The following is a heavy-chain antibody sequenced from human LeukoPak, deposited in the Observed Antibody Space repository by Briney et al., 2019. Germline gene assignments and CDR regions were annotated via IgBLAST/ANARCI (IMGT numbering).Heavy chain of an antibody. CDR2: IYYSGST. D-gene: IGHD3-10*01. CDR1: GGSLSSYY. Sequence: PSETLSLICTVSGGSLSSYYWSWIRQPPGKGLEWIAFIYYSGSTSYNPSLKSRVTISVDTSKNQFSLKLTSVTAADTAVYYCARHYGSGSFSLDYWGQGTLVTVSS. CDR3: ARHYGSGSFSLDY. V-gene: IGHV4-59*08. J-gene: IGHJ4*02.